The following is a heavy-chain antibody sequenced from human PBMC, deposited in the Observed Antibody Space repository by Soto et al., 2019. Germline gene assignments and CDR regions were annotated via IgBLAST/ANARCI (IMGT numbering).Heavy chain of an antibody. CDR1: GFTFSSYG. Sequence: GSLRLSCAASGFTFSSYGMHWVRQAPGKGLEWVAVISYDGSNKYYADSVKGRFTISRDNSKNTLYLQMNSLRAEDTAVYYCAKDYRWDFWSGSLEAWGQGTLVTVSS. V-gene: IGHV3-30*18. CDR3: AKDYRWDFWSGSLEA. J-gene: IGHJ5*02. CDR2: ISYDGSNK. D-gene: IGHD3-3*01.